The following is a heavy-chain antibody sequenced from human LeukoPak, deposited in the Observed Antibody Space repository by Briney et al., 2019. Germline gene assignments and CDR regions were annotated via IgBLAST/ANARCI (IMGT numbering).Heavy chain of an antibody. D-gene: IGHD6-6*01. CDR2: ISSSSSYI. J-gene: IGHJ4*02. CDR3: ARDRYSSSDFDY. Sequence: NPGGSLRLSCAASGFTFSSYSMNWVRQAPGKGLEWVSSISSSSSYIYYADSVKGRLTISRDNAKNSLYLQMNSLRAEDTAVYYCARDRYSSSDFDYWGQGTLVTVSS. CDR1: GFTFSSYS. V-gene: IGHV3-21*01.